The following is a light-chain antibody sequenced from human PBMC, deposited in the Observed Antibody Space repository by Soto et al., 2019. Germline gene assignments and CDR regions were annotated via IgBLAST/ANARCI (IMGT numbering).Light chain of an antibody. CDR3: QQYGSSPWA. CDR2: GAS. CDR1: QSVSSSY. V-gene: IGKV3-20*01. Sequence: EIVLTQSPGTLSLSPGERATLSCRASQSVSSSYLAWYQQKPGQAPRLRIYGASSRATGIPDRFSGSESGTDFTLTINRLEPEDFAVYYCQQYGSSPWAFGQGTKVEIK. J-gene: IGKJ1*01.